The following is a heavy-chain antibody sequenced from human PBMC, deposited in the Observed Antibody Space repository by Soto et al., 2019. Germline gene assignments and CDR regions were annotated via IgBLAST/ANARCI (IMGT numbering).Heavy chain of an antibody. V-gene: IGHV1-8*01. CDR2: MNPNSGHT. J-gene: IGHJ4*02. D-gene: IGHD3-10*01. CDR1: GYTFTNYD. CDR3: VTGSHFDY. Sequence: QVQRVQSGAEVKKPGASVKVSCEASGYTFTNYDVNWVRQAPGQGLEWMGWMNPNSGHTVYAQNFLGRITMTRNTSISTAYMELSGLRSEDTAIYFCVTGSHFDYWGQGPLVTVSS.